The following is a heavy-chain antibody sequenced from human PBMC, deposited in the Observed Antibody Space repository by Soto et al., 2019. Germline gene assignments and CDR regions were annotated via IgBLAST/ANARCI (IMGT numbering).Heavy chain of an antibody. Sequence: PGESLKISCKGSGYSFTTHWITWVRQTPGKGLEWMGRIDPSNSYINYSPSFQGHVTISVDRSISTAYLQWSRPEASDNATYYCARRLSGPKEEYNAYYFYGLDVWGQGTKVTVSS. CDR2: IDPSNSYI. V-gene: IGHV5-10-1*01. J-gene: IGHJ6*02. D-gene: IGHD1-1*01. CDR1: GYSFTTHW. CDR3: ARRLSGPKEEYNAYYFYGLDV.